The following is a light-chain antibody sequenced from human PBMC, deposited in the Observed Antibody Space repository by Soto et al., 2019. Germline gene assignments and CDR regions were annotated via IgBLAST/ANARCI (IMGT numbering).Light chain of an antibody. V-gene: IGLV3-1*01. J-gene: IGLJ2*01. CDR1: KLGDKY. Sequence: SYELTQPPSVSVSPGQTASITCPGDKLGDKYACWYQQKPGQSPLLVIYQDSKRPSGIPRRFSGSNSGNTATLTISGTQAMDEADYYCQAWDSSTYVVFGGGTKLTVL. CDR2: QDS. CDR3: QAWDSSTYVV.